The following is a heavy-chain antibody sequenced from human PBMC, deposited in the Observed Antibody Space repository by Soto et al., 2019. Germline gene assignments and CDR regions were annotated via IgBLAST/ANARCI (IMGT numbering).Heavy chain of an antibody. CDR2: INPSGGST. V-gene: IGHV1-46*01. Sequence: ASVKVSCKASGYTFTSYYMHWVRQAPGQGLEWMGIINPSGGSTSYAQKFQGRVTMTRDTSTSTVYMELSSLRSEDTAVYYCARDTQGDCSGSSCSPTHFDYWGQGTLVTVSS. CDR3: ARDTQGDCSGSSCSPTHFDY. J-gene: IGHJ4*02. CDR1: GYTFTSYY. D-gene: IGHD2-15*01.